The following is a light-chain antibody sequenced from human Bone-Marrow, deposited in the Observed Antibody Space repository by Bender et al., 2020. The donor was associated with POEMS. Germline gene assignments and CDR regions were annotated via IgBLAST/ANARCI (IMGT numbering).Light chain of an antibody. CDR3: SSWDDTLSGPV. V-gene: IGLV1-47*01. J-gene: IGLJ2*01. CDR1: SSNIGSNY. CDR2: KNN. Sequence: QSVLTQPPSASGTPGQRVTISCSGSSSNIGSNYVHWYQQVPGTAPKLLIYKNNQRPSGVPYRFSASTSGTSASLAISDVRSEDEGDYYCSSWDDTLSGPVFGGGTKLTVL.